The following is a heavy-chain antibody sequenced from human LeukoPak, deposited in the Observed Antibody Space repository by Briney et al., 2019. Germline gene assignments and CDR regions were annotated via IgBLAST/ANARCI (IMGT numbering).Heavy chain of an antibody. Sequence: ASVKVSCKASGYTFTSYGISWVRQAPGQGLEWMGWISAYNGNTNYAQKFQGRVTMTRNTSISTAYMELSSLRSEDTAVYYCASRGEWEPFDYWGQGTLVTVSS. J-gene: IGHJ4*02. CDR2: ISAYNGNT. V-gene: IGHV1-18*01. CDR1: GYTFTSYG. D-gene: IGHD1-26*01. CDR3: ASRGEWEPFDY.